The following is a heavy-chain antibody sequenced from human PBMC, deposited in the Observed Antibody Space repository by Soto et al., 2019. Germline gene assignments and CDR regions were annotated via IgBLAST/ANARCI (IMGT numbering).Heavy chain of an antibody. V-gene: IGHV3-21*01. D-gene: IGHD2-8*01. CDR3: ARVTYCTNGVCPLDY. CDR2: ISSSSSYI. J-gene: IGHJ4*02. Sequence: LRLSCAASGFTFSSYSMNWVRQAPGKGLEWVSSISSSSSYIYYADSVKGRFTISRDNAKNSLYLQMNSLRAEDTAVYYCARVTYCTNGVCPLDYWGQGTLVTVSS. CDR1: GFTFSSYS.